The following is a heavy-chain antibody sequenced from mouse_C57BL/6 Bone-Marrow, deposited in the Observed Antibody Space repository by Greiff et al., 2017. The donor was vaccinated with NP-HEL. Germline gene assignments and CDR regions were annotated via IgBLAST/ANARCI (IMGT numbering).Heavy chain of an antibody. CDR3: TLRVFYAMDY. V-gene: IGHV14-4*01. CDR2: IDPENGDT. Sequence: EVKLQQSGAELVRPGASVKLSCTASGFNIKDDYMHWVKQRPEQGLEWIGWIDPENGDTEYASKFQGKATITADTSSNTAYLQLSSLTSEDTAVYYCTLRVFYAMDYWGQGTSVTVSS. J-gene: IGHJ4*01. CDR1: GFNIKDDY. D-gene: IGHD1-1*01.